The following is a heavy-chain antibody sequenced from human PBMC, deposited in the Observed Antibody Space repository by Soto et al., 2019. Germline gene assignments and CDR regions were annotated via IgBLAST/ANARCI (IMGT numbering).Heavy chain of an antibody. CDR1: GFTFSSYG. Sequence: GGSLRLSCAASGFTFSSYGMHWVRQAPGKGLEWVAVISYDGSNKYYADSVKGRFTISRDNSKNTLYLQMNSLRAEDTAVYYCAAYYYDSSGYYFHDYWGQGTLVTVSS. CDR2: ISYDGSNK. CDR3: AAYYYDSSGYYFHDY. J-gene: IGHJ4*02. V-gene: IGHV3-30*03. D-gene: IGHD3-22*01.